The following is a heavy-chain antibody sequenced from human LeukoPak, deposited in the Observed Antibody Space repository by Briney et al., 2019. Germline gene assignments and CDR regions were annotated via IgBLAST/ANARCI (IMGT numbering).Heavy chain of an antibody. V-gene: IGHV1-69*05. D-gene: IGHD3-10*01. CDR2: IIPIFGTA. J-gene: IGHJ4*02. Sequence: GASVKVSCKASGGTFSSYAISWVRQAPGQGLEWMGGIIPIFGTANYAQKFQGRVTMTRNTSISTAYMELSSLRSEDTAVYYCARADALLASKLWFGELSQWGQGTLVTVSS. CDR3: ARADALLASKLWFGELSQ. CDR1: GGTFSSYA.